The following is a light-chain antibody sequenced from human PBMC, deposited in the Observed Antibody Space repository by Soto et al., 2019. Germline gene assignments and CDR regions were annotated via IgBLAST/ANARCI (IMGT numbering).Light chain of an antibody. CDR3: QQYHSFSPEGLT. CDR2: DAS. CDR1: QTINTW. Sequence: DIQMTQSPSTLSASVGERVTITCRASQTINTWLAWYQHKPGKAPKLLIHDASTLQTGVPSRFSGYSSGTEFTLTISSLQPDDLATYFCQQYHSFSPEGLTFGGGTKVEL. J-gene: IGKJ4*01. V-gene: IGKV1-5*01.